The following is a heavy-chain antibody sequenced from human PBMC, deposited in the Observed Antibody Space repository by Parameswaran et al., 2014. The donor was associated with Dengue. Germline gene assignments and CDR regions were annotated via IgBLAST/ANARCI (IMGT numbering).Heavy chain of an antibody. V-gene: IGHV3-21*04. J-gene: IGHJ4*02. Sequence: VRQAPGKGLEWVSTISGSSAYIFYADSMKGRFTISRDNAKNSLYLQMNSLRAEDTAVYYCARGRGYCSSTSCSYYFDYWGQGTLVTVSS. CDR2: ISGSSAYI. CDR3: ARGRGYCSSTSCSYYFDY. D-gene: IGHD2-2*01.